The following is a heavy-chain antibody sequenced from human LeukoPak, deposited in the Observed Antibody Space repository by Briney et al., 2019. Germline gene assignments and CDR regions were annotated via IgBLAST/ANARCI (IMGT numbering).Heavy chain of an antibody. V-gene: IGHV1-2*06. CDR3: ASMSYSGSYAVDY. CDR1: GYTFTGYY. Sequence: ASVSVSCKASGYTFTGYYMHWVRQAPGQGLEWMGRINPNSGGTNYAQKFQGRVTMTRDTSISTAYMELSRLRSDDTAVYYCASMSYSGSYAVDYWGQGTLVTVSS. D-gene: IGHD1-26*01. J-gene: IGHJ4*02. CDR2: INPNSGGT.